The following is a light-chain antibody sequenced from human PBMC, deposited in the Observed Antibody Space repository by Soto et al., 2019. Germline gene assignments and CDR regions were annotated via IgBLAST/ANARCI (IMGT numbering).Light chain of an antibody. J-gene: IGKJ1*01. Sequence: DIQMTQSPSSVSASVGDRVTISCQASQGISRSLAWYQQKPGKAHKLLIYAAYSLQSGVQSRFSGSGAGTDFTLTISNLQPEDFATYYCIQDYNYPRTFGQGTKVDNK. CDR2: AAY. CDR1: QGISRS. V-gene: IGKV1-12*01. CDR3: IQDYNYPRT.